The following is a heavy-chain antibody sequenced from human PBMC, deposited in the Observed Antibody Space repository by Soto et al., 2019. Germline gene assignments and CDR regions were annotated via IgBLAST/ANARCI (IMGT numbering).Heavy chain of an antibody. CDR3: ARTPYAWFFDY. Sequence: QVQLVQSGAEVKKPGSSVKVSCKASGGTFSSYTISWVRQAPGKGLEWMGRIIPILGIANSAQKFQGRVTINADKPTMTAYMELSSLRSEDTAVYYCARTPYAWFFDYWGQGTLVTVS. V-gene: IGHV1-69*02. D-gene: IGHD3-22*01. J-gene: IGHJ4*02. CDR2: IIPILGIA. CDR1: GGTFSSYT.